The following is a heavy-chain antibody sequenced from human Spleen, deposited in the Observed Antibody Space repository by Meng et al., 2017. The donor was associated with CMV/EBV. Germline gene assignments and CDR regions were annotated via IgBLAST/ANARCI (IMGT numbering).Heavy chain of an antibody. D-gene: IGHD3-22*01. CDR1: GFIVSNSY. CDR2: IYSGGST. V-gene: IGHV3-53*01. J-gene: IGHJ4*02. Sequence: SCVVSGFIVSNSYMNWVRQAPGKGLEWVSIIYSGGSTYYADSVKGRFTISRDNSKNTLYLQMNRVRAEDTAVYYCASQGYYDSSFDYWGQGTLVTVSS. CDR3: ASQGYYDSSFDY.